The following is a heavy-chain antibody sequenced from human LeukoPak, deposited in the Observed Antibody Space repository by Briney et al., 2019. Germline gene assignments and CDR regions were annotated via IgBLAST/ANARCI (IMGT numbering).Heavy chain of an antibody. V-gene: IGHV3-30*18. CDR1: GFTFSSYG. J-gene: IGHJ5*02. CDR2: ISYDGSNK. D-gene: IGHD3-3*01. CDR3: AKVGGYDFWSGYFHR. Sequence: GGSLRLSCAAPGFTFSSYGMHWVRQAPGKGLEWVAVISYDGSNKYYADSVKGRFTISRDNSKNTLYLQMNSLRAEDTAVYYCAKVGGYDFWSGYFHRWGQGTLVTVSS.